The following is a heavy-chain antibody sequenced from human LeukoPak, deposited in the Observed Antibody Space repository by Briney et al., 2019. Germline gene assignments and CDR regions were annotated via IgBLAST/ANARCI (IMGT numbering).Heavy chain of an antibody. CDR2: ITASGTAM. D-gene: IGHD3-3*01. Sequence: GGSLRLSCAASGFTFSSYSMNWVRQAPGKGLEWVSHITASGTAMFYADSVKGRFTISRDNAKNTLYLQMNSLRAEDTAVYYCAKGPNYDFWSGYYYYFDYWGQGTLVTVSS. J-gene: IGHJ4*02. CDR1: GFTFSSYS. CDR3: AKGPNYDFWSGYYYYFDY. V-gene: IGHV3-48*01.